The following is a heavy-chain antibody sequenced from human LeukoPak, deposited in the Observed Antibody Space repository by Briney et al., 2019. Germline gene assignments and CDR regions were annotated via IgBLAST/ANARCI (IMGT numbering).Heavy chain of an antibody. D-gene: IGHD5-18*01. CDR2: ISWNSGSI. V-gene: IGHV3-9*01. CDR3: AKDHPWMGYGPGYFDY. J-gene: IGHJ4*02. CDR1: GFTFSDYY. Sequence: GGSLRLSCAASGFTFSDYYMSWIRQAPGKGLEWVSGISWNSGSIGYADSVKGRFTISRDNAKNSLYLQMNSLRAEDTALYYCAKDHPWMGYGPGYFDYWGQGTLVTVSS.